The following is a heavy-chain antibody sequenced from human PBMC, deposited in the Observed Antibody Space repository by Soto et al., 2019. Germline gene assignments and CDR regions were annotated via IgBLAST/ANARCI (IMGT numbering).Heavy chain of an antibody. Sequence: SETLSLTCTVSGGSISSYYWSWIRQPAGKGLEWIGRIYTSGSTNYNPSLKSRVTMSVDTSKNQFSLKLSSVTAADTAVYYCARGPRGYSGYDDAFDIWGQGTMVTVSS. CDR3: ARGPRGYSGYDDAFDI. CDR1: GGSISSYY. J-gene: IGHJ3*02. V-gene: IGHV4-4*07. D-gene: IGHD5-12*01. CDR2: IYTSGST.